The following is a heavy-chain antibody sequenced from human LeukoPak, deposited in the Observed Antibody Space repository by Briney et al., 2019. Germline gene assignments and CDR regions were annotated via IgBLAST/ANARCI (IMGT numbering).Heavy chain of an antibody. V-gene: IGHV1-69*04. CDR1: GGTFSSYA. CDR2: IIPILGIA. Sequence: GASVKVSCKSSGGTFSSYAIIWVRQAPGQGLEWMGRIIPILGIANYAQKFQGRVTITADKSTSTAYMELSSLRSEDTAVYYCARSRRGGYSGYDPPPVFDYWGQGTLVTVSS. J-gene: IGHJ4*02. CDR3: ARSRRGGYSGYDPPPVFDY. D-gene: IGHD5-12*01.